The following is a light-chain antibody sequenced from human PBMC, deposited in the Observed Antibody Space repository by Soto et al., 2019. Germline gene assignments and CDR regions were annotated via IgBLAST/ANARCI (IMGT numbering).Light chain of an antibody. J-gene: IGKJ2*01. CDR3: QQYSTYPLT. V-gene: IGKV1-5*01. CDR2: DAS. Sequence: DIQMTQSPSTLSASVGDRVTITCRASQSISNWLAWYQQKPGKDPNFLIYDASNLESGVPSRFSGSGSGTDFTLTISSLQPDDFGTYYCQQYSTYPLTFGQGTKLEIK. CDR1: QSISNW.